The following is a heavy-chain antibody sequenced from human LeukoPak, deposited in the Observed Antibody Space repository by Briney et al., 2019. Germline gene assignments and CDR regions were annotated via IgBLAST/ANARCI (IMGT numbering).Heavy chain of an antibody. V-gene: IGHV4-59*08. Sequence: SETLSLTRTVSGDSISGYYWSWIRQPPGRGLEWIGYIYYSGSTNYNPSLKSRVTISVDTSKNQFSLRLSSVTAADTAVYYCARLVSGVGYFDYWGQGALVTVSS. D-gene: IGHD6-19*01. CDR3: ARLVSGVGYFDY. CDR1: GDSISGYY. J-gene: IGHJ4*02. CDR2: IYYSGST.